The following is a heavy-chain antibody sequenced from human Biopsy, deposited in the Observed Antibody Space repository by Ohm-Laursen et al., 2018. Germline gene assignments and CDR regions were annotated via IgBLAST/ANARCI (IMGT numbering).Heavy chain of an antibody. D-gene: IGHD4-11*01. V-gene: IGHV1-46*01. CDR3: TRDIGPWGDYSFEY. CDR2: INPSGGTV. CDR1: GYTFTSYY. Sequence: GASVKVSCKASGYTFTSYYMHWVRQAPGQGLEWMGIINPSGGTVAYAHKFQGRVSMTRDTSTSTIYMDLSSLRSEDTALYYCTRDIGPWGDYSFEYWGQGTLVTVSS. J-gene: IGHJ4*02.